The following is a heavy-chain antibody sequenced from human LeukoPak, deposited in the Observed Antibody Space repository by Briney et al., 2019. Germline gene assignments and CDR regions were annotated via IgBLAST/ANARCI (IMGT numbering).Heavy chain of an antibody. CDR1: GFTFSSYA. V-gene: IGHV3-49*04. Sequence: GGSLRLSCAASGFTFSSYAMSWVRQAPGKGLEWVGSIRSKAYGGTTEYAASVKGRFTISRDDSKSIAYLQMNSLKTEDTAVYYCTRVGYCSSTSCYTGDYWGQGTLVTVSS. D-gene: IGHD2-2*02. CDR3: TRVGYCSSTSCYTGDY. CDR2: IRSKAYGGTT. J-gene: IGHJ4*02.